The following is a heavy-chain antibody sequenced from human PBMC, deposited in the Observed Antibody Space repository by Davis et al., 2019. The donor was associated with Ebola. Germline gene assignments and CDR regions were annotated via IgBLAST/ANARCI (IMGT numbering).Heavy chain of an antibody. V-gene: IGHV4-59*11. CDR3: ARRYLRGWYFDL. D-gene: IGHD3-9*01. J-gene: IGHJ2*01. Sequence: SETLSLTCTVSGVSITSHYWSWIRQSPGKELEWIGYKFDSGPSNYNPSLHSRVTISIDTSKSQFSLKLTSVTAADTAVYYCARRYLRGWYFDLWGRGTLVTVSS. CDR1: GVSITSHY. CDR2: KFDSGPS.